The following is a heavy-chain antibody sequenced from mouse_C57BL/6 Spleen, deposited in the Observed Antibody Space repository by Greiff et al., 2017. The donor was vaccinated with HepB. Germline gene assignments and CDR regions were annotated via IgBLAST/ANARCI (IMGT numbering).Heavy chain of an antibody. Sequence: QVQLQQSGPGLVQPSQSLSITCTVSGFSLTSYGVHWVRQSPGKGLEWLGVIWSGGSTDYNAAFISRLSISKDNSKSQVFFKMNSLQADDTAIYYCARGRSSSYYAMDYWGQGTSVTVSS. V-gene: IGHV2-2*01. CDR1: GFSLTSYG. J-gene: IGHJ4*01. D-gene: IGHD1-1*01. CDR2: IWSGGST. CDR3: ARGRSSSYYAMDY.